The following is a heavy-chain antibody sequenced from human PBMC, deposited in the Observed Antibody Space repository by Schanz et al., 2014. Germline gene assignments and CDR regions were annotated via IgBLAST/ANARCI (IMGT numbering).Heavy chain of an antibody. CDR3: ARAQGVIRLYGGVDV. D-gene: IGHD3-10*01. J-gene: IGHJ6*02. Sequence: DVQLVDSGGGLVQPGGSLRLSCAASGFTVSNSYIHWVRQAPGKGLEWVSTIYSSGSTYYADSVRGRFTISRDNSMNTVYLQMNSLRSDDAAVYYCARAQGVIRLYGGVDVWGQGTMVTVSS. V-gene: IGHV3-53*04. CDR1: GFTVSNSY. CDR2: IYSSGST.